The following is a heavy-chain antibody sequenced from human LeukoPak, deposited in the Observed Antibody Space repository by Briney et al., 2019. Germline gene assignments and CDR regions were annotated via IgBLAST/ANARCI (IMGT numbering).Heavy chain of an antibody. D-gene: IGHD2-2*01. CDR1: GFTFSSYE. Sequence: GGSLRLSCAASGFTFSSYEMNWVRQAPGKGLEGVSYISSSGSTIYYADCVKGRFTISRDNAKNSLYLQMNSLRAEDTAVYYCARGYCSSTSCYFGYYYYYGMDVWGKGTTVTVSS. V-gene: IGHV3-48*03. CDR3: ARGYCSSTSCYFGYYYYYGMDV. J-gene: IGHJ6*04. CDR2: ISSSGSTI.